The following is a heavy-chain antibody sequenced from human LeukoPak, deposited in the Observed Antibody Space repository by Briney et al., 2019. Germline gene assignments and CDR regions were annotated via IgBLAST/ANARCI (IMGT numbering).Heavy chain of an antibody. CDR1: GYTFTGYY. Sequence: ASVKVSCKASGYTFTGYYMHWVRQAPGQGLERMGWINPNSGGTNYAQKFQGRVTMTRDTSISTAYMELSRLRSDDTAVYYCARDWSRGGKTWFDPWGQGTLVTVSS. CDR3: ARDWSRGGKTWFDP. V-gene: IGHV1-2*02. J-gene: IGHJ5*01. CDR2: INPNSGGT. D-gene: IGHD6-25*01.